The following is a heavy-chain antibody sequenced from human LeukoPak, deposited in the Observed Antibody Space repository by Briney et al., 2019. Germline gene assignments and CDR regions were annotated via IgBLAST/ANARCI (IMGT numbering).Heavy chain of an antibody. D-gene: IGHD3-3*01. CDR3: ARFGRYDFWSGYPGGVDY. CDR2: IYHSGST. CDR1: GGSISSGGYY. Sequence: SETLSLTCTVSGGSISSGGYYWSWIRQPPGEGLEWIGYIYHSGSTYYNPSLKSRVTISVDRSKNQFSLKLSSVTAADTAVYYCARFGRYDFWSGYPGGVDYWGQGTLVTVSS. J-gene: IGHJ4*02. V-gene: IGHV4-30-2*01.